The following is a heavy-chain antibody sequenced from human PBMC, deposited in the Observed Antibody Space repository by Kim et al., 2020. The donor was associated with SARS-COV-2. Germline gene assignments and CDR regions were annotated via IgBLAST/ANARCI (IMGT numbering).Heavy chain of an antibody. Sequence: SPSLKSRLTITEDTSKNQVVLTMTNMDPVDTATYYCALSGLAYYYGMDVWGQGTTVTVSS. J-gene: IGHJ6*02. D-gene: IGHD6-25*01. CDR3: ALSGLAYYYGMDV. V-gene: IGHV2-5*01.